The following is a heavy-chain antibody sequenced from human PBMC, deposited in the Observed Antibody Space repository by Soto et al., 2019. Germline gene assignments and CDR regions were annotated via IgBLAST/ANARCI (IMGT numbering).Heavy chain of an antibody. D-gene: IGHD1-26*01. CDR2: IWYDGSNK. J-gene: IGHJ4*02. Sequence: QVQLVESGGGVVQPGRSLRLSCAASGFTVSSYGMHWVRQAPGKGLEWVAVIWYDGSNKYYADSVKGRFTISRDNSKNTLYLQMNSLRAEDTAVYYCARELSGSYYGYWGQGTLVTVSS. V-gene: IGHV3-33*01. CDR1: GFTVSSYG. CDR3: ARELSGSYYGY.